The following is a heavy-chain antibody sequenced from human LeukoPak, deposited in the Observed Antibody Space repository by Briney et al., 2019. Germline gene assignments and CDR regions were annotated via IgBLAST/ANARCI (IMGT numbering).Heavy chain of an antibody. CDR2: ISYDGSNK. CDR3: AKGRDYGESDAFDI. V-gene: IGHV3-30*18. D-gene: IGHD4-17*01. CDR1: GFTFSSYG. J-gene: IGHJ3*02. Sequence: PGRSLRLSCAASGFTFSSYGMHWVRQAPGKGLEWVAVISYDGSNKYYADSVKGRFTISRDNSKNTLYLQMNSLRAEDTAVYYCAKGRDYGESDAFDIWGQGTMVTVSS.